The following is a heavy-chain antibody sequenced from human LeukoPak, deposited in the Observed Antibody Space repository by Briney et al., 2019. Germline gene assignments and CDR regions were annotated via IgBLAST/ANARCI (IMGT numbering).Heavy chain of an antibody. CDR2: INYSGST. Sequence: SETLSLTCAVYGGSFNGYYWSWIRQPPGKGLEWIGEINYSGSTKYNPSLKSRVTISVDTSTNQFSLKLSSVTAADTAVYSWARGKEVQDIVATILGKAPHMDAWGKGTTVTVSS. CDR1: GGSFNGYY. CDR3: ARGKEVQDIVATILGKAPHMDA. V-gene: IGHV4-34*01. D-gene: IGHD5-12*01. J-gene: IGHJ6*03.